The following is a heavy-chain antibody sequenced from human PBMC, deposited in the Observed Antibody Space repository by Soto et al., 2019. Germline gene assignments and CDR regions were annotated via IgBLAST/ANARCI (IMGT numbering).Heavy chain of an antibody. J-gene: IGHJ4*02. D-gene: IGHD1-1*01. CDR1: GGSISSPSYY. V-gene: IGHV4-39*01. CDR3: ARLPGITTLRRDY. Sequence: LQLQESGPGLVKPSENLSLTCSVSGGSISSPSYYWGWIRQPPGKGLEWIGSIYYSGNTYYNPSLKSRVTIFVDTSRNQFSLKVNSVTAADTAVYFCARLPGITTLRRDYWGQGTLVTVSS. CDR2: IYYSGNT.